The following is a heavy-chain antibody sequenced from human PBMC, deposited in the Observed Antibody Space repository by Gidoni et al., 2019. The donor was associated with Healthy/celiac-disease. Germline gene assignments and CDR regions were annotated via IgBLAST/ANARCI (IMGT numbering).Heavy chain of an antibody. CDR3: AKTLRYLDWSAPFFDP. CDR2: ISYDGSNK. V-gene: IGHV3-30*18. D-gene: IGHD3-9*01. CDR1: SSYV. Sequence: SSYVIHWVRQAPGKGLEWVAVISYDGSNKYYADSVKGRFTISRDNSKNTLYLQMNSLRAEDTAVYYCAKTLRYLDWSAPFFDPWGQGTLVTVSS. J-gene: IGHJ5*02.